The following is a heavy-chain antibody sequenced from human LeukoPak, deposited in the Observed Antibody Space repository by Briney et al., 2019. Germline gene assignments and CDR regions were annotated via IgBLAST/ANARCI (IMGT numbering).Heavy chain of an antibody. CDR1: GGSISSSSYY. CDR2: IYTSGST. D-gene: IGHD6-13*01. Sequence: PSETLSLTCTVSGGSISSSSYYSSWIRQPAGKGLEWIRRIYTSGSTNYNPSLKSRVTISVDRSKNQFSLKLSSVTAADTAVYYCARELQQLMGDLVYFDYWGQGTLVTVSS. V-gene: IGHV4-61*02. J-gene: IGHJ4*02. CDR3: ARELQQLMGDLVYFDY.